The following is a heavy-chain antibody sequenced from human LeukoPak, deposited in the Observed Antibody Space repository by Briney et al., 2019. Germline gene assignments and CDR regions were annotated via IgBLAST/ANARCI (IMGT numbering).Heavy chain of an antibody. J-gene: IGHJ4*02. CDR2: IYDSGTT. CDR1: GASISNWY. V-gene: IGHV4-59*01. CDR3: ARETSSPGYSGGLGFNY. Sequence: PSETLSLTCSVSGASISNWYWSWTRQPPGKGLEWIGHIYDSGTTNYNPSLKTRVTISMDTSKNQVSLKLKSVTDADTAVYYCARETSSPGYSGGLGFNYWGQGTLVTVSS. D-gene: IGHD6-19*01.